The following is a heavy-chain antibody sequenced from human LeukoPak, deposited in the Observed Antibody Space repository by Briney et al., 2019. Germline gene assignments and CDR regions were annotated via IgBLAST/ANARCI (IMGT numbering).Heavy chain of an antibody. J-gene: IGHJ6*03. CDR3: ARPTGGSSPAYYYYMDV. V-gene: IGHV1-2*06. D-gene: IGHD4-23*01. Sequence: ASVKVSCKASGYTFTDYYMHWVRQAPGQGLEWMGRINPNSGGTNYAQKFQGRVTMTRDTSISTAYMELSRLRSDDTAVYYCARPTGGSSPAYYYYMDVWGKGTTVTVSS. CDR1: GYTFTDYY. CDR2: INPNSGGT.